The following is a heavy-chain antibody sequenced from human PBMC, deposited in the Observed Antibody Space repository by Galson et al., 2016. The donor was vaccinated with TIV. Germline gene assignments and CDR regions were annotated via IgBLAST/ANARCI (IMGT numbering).Heavy chain of an antibody. CDR1: GYTLSSYS. D-gene: IGHD3-3*01. CDR3: ARVPTKTFDFWSGFDNSFCMDV. V-gene: IGHV1-18*01. CDR2: ISGYNGNK. J-gene: IGHJ6*04. Sequence: SCKASGYTLSSYSISWVRQAPGQGLEWMGWISGYNGNKNYAQKFQARVTMTTDTSTNTAYMELRSLRSDDTAVYYCARVPTKTFDFWSGFDNSFCMDVWGKGTTVTVSS.